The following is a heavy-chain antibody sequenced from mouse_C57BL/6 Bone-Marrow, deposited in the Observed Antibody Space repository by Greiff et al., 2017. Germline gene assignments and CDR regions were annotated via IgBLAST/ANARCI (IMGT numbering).Heavy chain of an antibody. Sequence: EVMLVESGGGLVKPGGSLQLSCAASGFTFSSYAMSWVRQTPEKRLAWVATISAGGSYTYSPDNVSGRFTISRDNAKNNLYLQMSHLKSEDTAMYYCARDYYVSSWYYFDDGGQGTTLTVSS. V-gene: IGHV5-4*01. J-gene: IGHJ2*01. CDR3: ARDYYVSSWYYFDD. D-gene: IGHD1-1*01. CDR2: ISAGGSYT. CDR1: GFTFSSYA.